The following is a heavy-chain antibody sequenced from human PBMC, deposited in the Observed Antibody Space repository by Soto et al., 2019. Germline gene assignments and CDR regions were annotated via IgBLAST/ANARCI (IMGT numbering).Heavy chain of an antibody. CDR2: IIPIFGTA. V-gene: IGHV1-69*13. Sequence: SVKVSCKASGGTFSSYAISWVRQAPGQGLEWMGGIIPIFGTANYAQKFQGRVTITADESTSTAYMELSSLRSEDTAVYYCATGGRIAVAGPYDAFDIWGQGXMVTVS. CDR1: GGTFSSYA. J-gene: IGHJ3*02. CDR3: ATGGRIAVAGPYDAFDI. D-gene: IGHD6-19*01.